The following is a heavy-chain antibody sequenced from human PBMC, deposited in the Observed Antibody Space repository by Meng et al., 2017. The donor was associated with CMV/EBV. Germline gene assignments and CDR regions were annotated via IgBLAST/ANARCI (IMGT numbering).Heavy chain of an antibody. J-gene: IGHJ6*02. CDR1: GFTFSSYA. V-gene: IGHV3-23*01. CDR2: ISGSGGST. D-gene: IGHD2-2*02. Sequence: GESLKISCAASGFTFSSYAMSWVRQAPGEGLEWVSAISGSGGSTYYADSVKGRFTISRDNSKNTLYLQMNSLRAEDTAVYYCARDGVYCSSTSCYIYGYYYYYGMDVWGQGTTVTVSS. CDR3: ARDGVYCSSTSCYIYGYYYYYGMDV.